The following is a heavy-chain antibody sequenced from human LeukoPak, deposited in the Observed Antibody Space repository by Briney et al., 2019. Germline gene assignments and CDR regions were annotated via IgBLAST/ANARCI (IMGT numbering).Heavy chain of an antibody. CDR1: GGSISSYY. Sequence: SETLSLTCTVSGGSISSYYRSWIRQPPGKGLEWIGSIYHSGSTYYNPSLKSRVTMDVDTSKNQFSLKLNSVTAADTAVYYCARTTLLWFGEPVPFDYWGQGTLVTVSS. D-gene: IGHD3-10*01. J-gene: IGHJ4*02. V-gene: IGHV4-59*04. CDR2: IYHSGST. CDR3: ARTTLLWFGEPVPFDY.